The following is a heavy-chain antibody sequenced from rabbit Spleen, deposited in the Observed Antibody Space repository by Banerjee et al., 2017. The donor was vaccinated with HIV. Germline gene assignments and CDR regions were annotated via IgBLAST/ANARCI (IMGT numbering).Heavy chain of an antibody. CDR2: AYAGSSGST. CDR3: ARDAGTSFSTYGMDL. CDR1: GFSFNSGYD. J-gene: IGHJ6*01. D-gene: IGHD8-1*01. Sequence: QSLEESGGGLVKPGASLTLTCKASGFSFNSGYDMCWVRQAPGKGLEWVACAYAGSSGSTYSATWAKGRFTISKTSSTTVTLQMPSLTAADTATYFCARDAGTSFSTYGMDLWGPGPLVTVS. V-gene: IGHV1S40*01.